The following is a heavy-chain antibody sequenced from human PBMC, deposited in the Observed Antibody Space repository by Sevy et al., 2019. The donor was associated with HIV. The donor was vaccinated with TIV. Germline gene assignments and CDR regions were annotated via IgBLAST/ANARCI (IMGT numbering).Heavy chain of an antibody. J-gene: IGHJ5*02. CDR3: AKDHDNNWFDP. CDR1: EFTFSSYA. CDR2: ISSSGTST. D-gene: IGHD3-9*01. V-gene: IGHV3-23*01. Sequence: GGSLRLSCSASEFTFSSYAMSWVRQAPGKGLKWVSTISSSGTSTYYADSVKGRFTISRDNSKNTLYLQMNSLRAEDTAIYFCAKDHDNNWFDPWGQGTLVTVSS.